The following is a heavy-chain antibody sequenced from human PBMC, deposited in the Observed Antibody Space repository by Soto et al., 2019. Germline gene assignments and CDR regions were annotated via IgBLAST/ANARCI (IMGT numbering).Heavy chain of an antibody. J-gene: IGHJ4*02. CDR1: GFTFSSYG. Sequence: HPGGSLRLSCAASGFTFSSYGMHWVRQAPGKGLEWVAVISYDGSNKYYADSVKGRFTISRDNSKNTLYLQMNSLRAEDTAVYYCAKALEMAEADYWGQGTLVTVSS. CDR2: ISYDGSNK. V-gene: IGHV3-30*18. CDR3: AKALEMAEADY.